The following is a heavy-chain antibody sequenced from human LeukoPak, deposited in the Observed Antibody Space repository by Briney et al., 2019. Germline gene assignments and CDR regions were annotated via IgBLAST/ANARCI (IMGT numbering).Heavy chain of an antibody. CDR1: GGSISSGGYY. CDR2: IYYSGST. J-gene: IGHJ3*02. Sequence: SQTLSLTCTVSGGSISSGGYYWSWIRQHPGKGLEWIGCIYYSGSTYYNPSLKSRVTISVDTSKNQFSLKLSSVTAADTAVYYCARAPRGLNAFDIWGQGTMVTVSS. D-gene: IGHD3-10*01. V-gene: IGHV4-31*03. CDR3: ARAPRGLNAFDI.